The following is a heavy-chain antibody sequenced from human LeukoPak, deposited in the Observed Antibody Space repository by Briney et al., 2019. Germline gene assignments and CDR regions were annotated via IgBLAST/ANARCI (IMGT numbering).Heavy chain of an antibody. Sequence: PGGSLRLSCAASGFTFSSYGMRWVRQAPGKGLEWVAVISYDGSNKYCADSVKGRFTISRDNSKNTLYLQMNSLRAEDTAVYYCAKDSVYSYGFNYYYYGMDVWGKGTTVTVSS. V-gene: IGHV3-30*18. CDR3: AKDSVYSYGFNYYYYGMDV. CDR2: ISYDGSNK. CDR1: GFTFSSYG. D-gene: IGHD5-18*01. J-gene: IGHJ6*04.